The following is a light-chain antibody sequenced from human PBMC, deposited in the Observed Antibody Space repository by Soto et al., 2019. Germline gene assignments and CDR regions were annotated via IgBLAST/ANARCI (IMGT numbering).Light chain of an antibody. CDR3: MQAAQWPRT. CDR2: KVS. J-gene: IGKJ3*01. V-gene: IGKV2-30*01. CDR1: QSLVSSDGNTY. Sequence: DVVMTQSPLSLPVTLGQPASISCRSSQSLVSSDGNTYLNWFHQRPGQSPRRLIYKVSNRDSGVPDRFSGSASGTEFTLTISRVEAEDAGVYYCMQAAQWPRTFGRGTKVDIK.